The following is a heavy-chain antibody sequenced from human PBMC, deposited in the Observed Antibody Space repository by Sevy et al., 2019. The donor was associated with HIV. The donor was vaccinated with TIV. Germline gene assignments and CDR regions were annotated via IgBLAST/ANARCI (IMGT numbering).Heavy chain of an antibody. Sequence: GSLRLSCAASGFTFITYTMNWVRQAPGKGLEWVSSIGISSSYIYYAESVKGRFTISRDNAKNSLYLQMNSLRAEDMAVYYCARANLDSSGSYDAFDIWGQGTMVTVSS. CDR3: ARANLDSSGSYDAFDI. D-gene: IGHD3-22*01. V-gene: IGHV3-21*01. CDR1: GFTFITYT. CDR2: IGISSSYI. J-gene: IGHJ3*02.